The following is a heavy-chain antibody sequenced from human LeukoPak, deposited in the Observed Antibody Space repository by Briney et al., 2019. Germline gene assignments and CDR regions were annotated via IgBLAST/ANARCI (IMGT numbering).Heavy chain of an antibody. CDR2: IHYNGRT. Sequence: PSETLSLTCTVSGGSMYDYYWSWIRQPPVKGLEWIGHIHYNGRTNYNPSLKSRVTISVDTSKNRFSLKLSSVTAADTAVYYCASNSYGFCFDYWGQGTLVTVSS. V-gene: IGHV4-59*12. CDR1: GGSMYDYY. D-gene: IGHD5-18*01. J-gene: IGHJ4*02. CDR3: ASNSYGFCFDY.